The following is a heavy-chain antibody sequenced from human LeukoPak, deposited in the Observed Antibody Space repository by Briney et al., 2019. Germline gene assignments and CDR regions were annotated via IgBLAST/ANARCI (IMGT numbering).Heavy chain of an antibody. Sequence: SETLSLTCSVSGGSITSYFWTWIRQPPGKGLEWIGYVFHSGSTNYNPSLQSRVTMSVDTSKDQVSLRLTSVSAADTAVYFCARLKRRGSFDINDAYCDAFDLWGHGTMVTVSS. CDR3: ARLKRRGSFDINDAYCDAFDL. J-gene: IGHJ3*01. V-gene: IGHV4-59*08. CDR1: GGSITSYF. CDR2: VFHSGST. D-gene: IGHD3-16*01.